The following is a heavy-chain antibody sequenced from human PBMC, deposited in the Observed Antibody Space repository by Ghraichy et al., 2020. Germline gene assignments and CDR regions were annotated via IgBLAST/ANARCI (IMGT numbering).Heavy chain of an antibody. CDR3: AREESDYGAFDY. CDR1: GYSFTNYD. J-gene: IGHJ4*02. Sequence: ASVKVSCKASGYSFTNYDITWVRQAPGQGLEWMGWLSAYTDNRNYAQKLQGRVTMTTDTSTSTAYMELRSVRSDDTAVYFCAREESDYGAFDYWGQGTLVTVSS. D-gene: IGHD4-17*01. V-gene: IGHV1-18*01. CDR2: LSAYTDNR.